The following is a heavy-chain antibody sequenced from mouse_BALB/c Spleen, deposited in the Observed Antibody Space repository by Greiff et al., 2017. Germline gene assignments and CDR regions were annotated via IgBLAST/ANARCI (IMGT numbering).Heavy chain of an antibody. J-gene: IGHJ2*01. Sequence: DVKLVESGGGLVKPGGSLKLSCAASGFAFSSYDMSWVRQTPEKRLEWVAYISSGGGSTYYPDTVKGRFTISRDNAKNTLYLQMSSLKSEDTAMYYCARLGRSYFDYWGQGTTLTVSS. D-gene: IGHD4-1*01. CDR1: GFAFSSYD. CDR2: ISSGGGST. CDR3: ARLGRSYFDY. V-gene: IGHV5-12-1*01.